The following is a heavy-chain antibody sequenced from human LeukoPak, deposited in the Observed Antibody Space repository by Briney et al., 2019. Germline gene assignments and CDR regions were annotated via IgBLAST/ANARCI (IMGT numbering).Heavy chain of an antibody. D-gene: IGHD5-18*01. CDR2: IKQDGSEK. J-gene: IGHJ4*02. CDR1: GFTFSSYW. V-gene: IGHV3-7*01. Sequence: QPGGSLRLSCAASGFTFSSYWMSWVRQAPGKGLEWVANIKQDGSEKYYVDSVKGRFTISRDNAKNSLYLQMNSLRAEDTAVYYCARDHVDTAMDPVDYWGQGTLVTVSS. CDR3: ARDHVDTAMDPVDY.